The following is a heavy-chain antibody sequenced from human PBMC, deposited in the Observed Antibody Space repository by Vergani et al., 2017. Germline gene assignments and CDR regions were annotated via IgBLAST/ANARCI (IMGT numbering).Heavy chain of an antibody. CDR1: GGTFSSYA. D-gene: IGHD4-17*01. V-gene: IGHV1-69*04. Sequence: QVQLVQSGAEVKKPGSSVKVSCKASGGTFSSYAISWVRQAPGQGLEWMGRIIPILGIANYAQKFQGRVTITADKSTSTAYMELSSLRSEDTAVYYCARLPLTTVTTSIYYYYGMDVWGQGP. J-gene: IGHJ6*02. CDR2: IIPILGIA. CDR3: ARLPLTTVTTSIYYYYGMDV.